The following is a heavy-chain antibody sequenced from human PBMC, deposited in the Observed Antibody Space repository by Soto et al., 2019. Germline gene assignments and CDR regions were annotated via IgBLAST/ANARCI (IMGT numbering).Heavy chain of an antibody. CDR2: ISWNSGNV. Sequence: EVQLVESGGGLVQPGRSLRLSCAASGFIFNNYAMHWVRQAPGKGLEWVSGISWNSGNVGYADSVKGRFTISRDNAENSLYLQMNSLRPEHTALYYCAKDTGDSSGYYYYHYYGMDVWGQGTTVTVSS. V-gene: IGHV3-9*01. CDR3: AKDTGDSSGYYYYHYYGMDV. D-gene: IGHD3-22*01. CDR1: GFIFNNYA. J-gene: IGHJ6*02.